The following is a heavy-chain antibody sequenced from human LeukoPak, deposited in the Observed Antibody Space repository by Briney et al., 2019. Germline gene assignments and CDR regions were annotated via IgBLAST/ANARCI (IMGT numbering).Heavy chain of an antibody. CDR1: NWCFSGCV. CDR3: SRQRQDSSALDY. J-gene: IGHJ4*01. Sequence: PSDTLSLTCAVSNWCFSGCVWIWIRQAPGRGLEWIGESSRNRSTNYNPSLRSRVTVSVDTSKNHLSLRLRSVTAADTAVYYCSRQRQDSSALDYWGQGTLVTVSS. CDR2: SSRNRST. V-gene: IGHV4-34*01. D-gene: IGHD3-22*01.